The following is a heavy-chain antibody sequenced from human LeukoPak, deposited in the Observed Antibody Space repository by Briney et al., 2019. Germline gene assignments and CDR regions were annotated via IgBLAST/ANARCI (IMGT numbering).Heavy chain of an antibody. CDR3: ARGGNYYGSGSYYYFDY. CDR2: IYSDNT. Sequence: GGSLRLSCTVSGFTVSSNSMSWVRQAPGKGLEWVSFIYSDNTHYSDSVKGRFTISRDNSKNTLYLQMDSLRAEDTAVYYCARGGNYYGSGSYYYFDYWGQGTLVTVSS. V-gene: IGHV3-53*01. J-gene: IGHJ4*02. CDR1: GFTVSSNS. D-gene: IGHD3-10*01.